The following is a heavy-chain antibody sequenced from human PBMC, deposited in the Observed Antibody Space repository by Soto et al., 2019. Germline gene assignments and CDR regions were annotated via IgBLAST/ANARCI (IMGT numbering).Heavy chain of an antibody. CDR3: ARVWDGGTPFDY. J-gene: IGHJ4*02. Sequence: ASVKVSCKASGYTFTTYDINWVRQATGQGLEWMGWMNPNSGNTGYAQKFQGRVTMTRNASISTAYMELSSLRSEDTAVYYCARVWDGGTPFDYWGQGTLATVSS. V-gene: IGHV1-8*01. D-gene: IGHD2-15*01. CDR1: GYTFTTYD. CDR2: MNPNSGNT.